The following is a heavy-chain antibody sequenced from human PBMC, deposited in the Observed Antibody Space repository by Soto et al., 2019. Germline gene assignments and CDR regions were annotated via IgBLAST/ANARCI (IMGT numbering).Heavy chain of an antibody. Sequence: SETLSLTCTVSTDSSSFTNSYWGWIRQPPGKGLQWIGSSSYNGGTFYNPSLKGRVVISFDTSKKQSSLQVTSVTAADTAVYFRARHRIEVVWRGFDFWGQGSPVTVSS. CDR1: TDSSSFTNSY. D-gene: IGHD3-10*01. CDR2: SSYNGGT. CDR3: ARHRIEVVWRGFDF. V-gene: IGHV4-39*01. J-gene: IGHJ4*02.